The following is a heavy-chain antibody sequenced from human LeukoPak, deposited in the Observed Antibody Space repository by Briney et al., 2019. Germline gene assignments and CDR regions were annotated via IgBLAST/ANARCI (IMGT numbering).Heavy chain of an antibody. CDR1: GSTFSSYW. CDR3: ARDTYGDYYFDY. Sequence: PGGSLRLSCAASGSTFSSYWMSWVGQAPGKGLEWVANIKQDGSEKYYVDSVKGRFTISRDNAKNSLYLQMNSLRAEDTAVYYCARDTYGDYYFDYWGQGTLVTVSS. V-gene: IGHV3-7*01. J-gene: IGHJ4*02. CDR2: IKQDGSEK. D-gene: IGHD4-17*01.